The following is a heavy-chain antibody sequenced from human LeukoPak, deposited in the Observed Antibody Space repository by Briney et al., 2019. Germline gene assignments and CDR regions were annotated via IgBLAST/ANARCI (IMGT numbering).Heavy chain of an antibody. Sequence: GGSLRLSCAASGFTFSSYSMNWVRQAPGKGLEWVSYISSSSSTIYYADSVKGRFTISRDSAKNSLYLQMNSLRAEDTAVYYCAREMDYYDSRPIDYWGQGTLVTVSS. CDR3: AREMDYYDSRPIDY. CDR2: ISSSSSTI. D-gene: IGHD3-22*01. CDR1: GFTFSSYS. V-gene: IGHV3-48*04. J-gene: IGHJ4*02.